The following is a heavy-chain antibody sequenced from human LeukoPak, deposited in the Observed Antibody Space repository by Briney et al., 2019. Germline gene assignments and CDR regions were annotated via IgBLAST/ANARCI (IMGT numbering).Heavy chain of an antibody. D-gene: IGHD6-6*01. Sequence: GGSLRLSCAASGFTFSSYAMSWVRQAPGKGLEWVSVIYSGGSTYYADSVKGRFTISRDNSKNTLYLQMNSLRAEDTAVYYCARDCSSSSSCTYYYGMDVWGQGTTVTVSS. J-gene: IGHJ6*02. CDR1: GFTFSSYA. V-gene: IGHV3-66*01. CDR3: ARDCSSSSSCTYYYGMDV. CDR2: IYSGGST.